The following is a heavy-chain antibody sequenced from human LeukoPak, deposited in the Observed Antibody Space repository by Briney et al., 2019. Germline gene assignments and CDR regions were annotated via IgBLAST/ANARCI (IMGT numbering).Heavy chain of an antibody. CDR2: IYYSGST. V-gene: IGHV4-59*08. CDR3: ARRNYDILTGYAYFDY. D-gene: IGHD3-9*01. Sequence: PSETLSLTCTVSGGSISSYYWSWIRQPPGKGLEWIGYIYYSGSTNYNPSLKSRVTISVDTSKNQFSLKLSSVTAADTAVYYCARRNYDILTGYAYFDYWGQGTLVTVSS. CDR1: GGSISSYY. J-gene: IGHJ4*02.